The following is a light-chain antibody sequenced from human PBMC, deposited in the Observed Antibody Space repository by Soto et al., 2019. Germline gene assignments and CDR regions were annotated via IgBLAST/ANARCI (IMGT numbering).Light chain of an antibody. Sequence: EIVMTQSPATLSVSPGERATLSCRASQSVSSNLAWYQQKPGQAPRLLVYGASSRATGISDRFSGSGSGTDFTLTISRLEPEDFAVYYCPHYVPPPITFGQGARLEIK. CDR3: PHYVPPPIT. V-gene: IGKV3-20*01. CDR2: GAS. CDR1: QSVSSN. J-gene: IGKJ5*01.